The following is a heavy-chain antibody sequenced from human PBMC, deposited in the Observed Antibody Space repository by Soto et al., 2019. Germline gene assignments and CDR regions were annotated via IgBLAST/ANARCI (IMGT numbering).Heavy chain of an antibody. CDR1: GYTFTSYA. CDR2: INAGNGNT. V-gene: IGHV1-3*01. J-gene: IGHJ4*02. Sequence: ASVKVSCKASGYTFTSYAMHWVRQAPGQRLEWMGWINAGNGNTKYSQKFQGRVTITRDTSASTAYMELSSLRSEDTAVYYCARSRGSRDIVVVPAAKGGRSYYDSSGYLDYWGQGTLVTVSS. D-gene: IGHD2-2*01. CDR3: ARSRGSRDIVVVPAAKGGRSYYDSSGYLDY.